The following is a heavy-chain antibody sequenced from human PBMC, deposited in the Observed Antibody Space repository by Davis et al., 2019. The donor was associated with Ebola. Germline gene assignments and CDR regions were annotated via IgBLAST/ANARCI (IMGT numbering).Heavy chain of an antibody. J-gene: IGHJ2*01. V-gene: IGHV1-18*04. CDR1: GYNFATYG. CDR2: TTGFNGKT. D-gene: IGHD5-12*01. CDR3: ARDPTLMPASGNYWYFDL. Sequence: ASVKVSCKASGYNFATYGISWVRQAPGQGFEWLGWTTGFNGKTNYAQKFQGRVTMTTDTSTNTAYMELRSLRFDDTAVYYCARDPTLMPASGNYWYFDLWGRGTRVAVSS.